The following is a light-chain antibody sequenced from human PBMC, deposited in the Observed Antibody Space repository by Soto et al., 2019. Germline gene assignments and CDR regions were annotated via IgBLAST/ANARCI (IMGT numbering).Light chain of an antibody. CDR3: MQSIQLPIT. CDR2: EVS. CDR1: QILLHSNGYNY. Sequence: DIVMTQSPLSRPVTHVDPASISCRSSQILLHSNGYNYLDWYLQKPGQPPQLLIYEVSNRFSGVPDRFSGSGSGTDFTLKISRVEAEDVGVYYCMQSIQLPITFGQGTRLEIK. V-gene: IGKV2D-29*01. J-gene: IGKJ5*01.